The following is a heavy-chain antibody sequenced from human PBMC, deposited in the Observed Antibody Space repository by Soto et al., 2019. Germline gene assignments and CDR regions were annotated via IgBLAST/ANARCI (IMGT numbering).Heavy chain of an antibody. D-gene: IGHD3-10*01. Sequence: QVQLQESGPGLVKPSQTLSLTCTVSGGSISSGDYYWSWIRQPPGKGLEWIGYIYYSGSTYYNPSLKRQLTISVATSKNLFSLKLSSVTAADRAVYYCARKSSVLLWLGEVSGMDVWGQGTTVTVSS. CDR2: IYYSGST. CDR1: GGSISSGDYY. V-gene: IGHV4-30-4*01. CDR3: ARKSSVLLWLGEVSGMDV. J-gene: IGHJ6*02.